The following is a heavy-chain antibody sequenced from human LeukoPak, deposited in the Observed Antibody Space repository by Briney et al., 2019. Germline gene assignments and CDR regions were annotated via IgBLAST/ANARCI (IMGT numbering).Heavy chain of an antibody. V-gene: IGHV3-64*01. Sequence: PGGSLRLSCAASGFTFSSYAMHWVRQAPGKGLEYVSAISSNGGSTYYANSVKGRFTISRDNSKNTLYLQMGSLRAEDMAVYYCARVAQYPAAGTFDYWGQGTLVTVSS. CDR3: ARVAQYPAAGTFDY. J-gene: IGHJ4*02. CDR1: GFTFSSYA. D-gene: IGHD6-13*01. CDR2: ISSNGGST.